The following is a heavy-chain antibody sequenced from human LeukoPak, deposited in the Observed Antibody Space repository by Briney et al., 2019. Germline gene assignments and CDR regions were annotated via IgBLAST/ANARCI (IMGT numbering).Heavy chain of an antibody. CDR3: ARRAMVRGAMVDN. D-gene: IGHD3-10*01. J-gene: IGHJ4*02. Sequence: PSETLSVTCTVSGDSIASSPYYWGWIRQPPEKGLEWIASVYYSGTTFYNPSLKSRVTMSVDTSNNQFSLKLRSVTAADTALYFCARRAMVRGAMVDNWGQGTLVTVSS. V-gene: IGHV4-39*01. CDR1: GDSIASSPYY. CDR2: VYYSGTT.